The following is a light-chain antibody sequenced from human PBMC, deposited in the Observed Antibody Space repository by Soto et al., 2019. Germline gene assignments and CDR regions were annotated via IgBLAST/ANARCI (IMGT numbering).Light chain of an antibody. V-gene: IGKV3-20*01. CDR3: QQYMSSVT. CDR1: QSVDTTL. CDR2: GAS. Sequence: EIVSTQSPGSLSLSPGQRATLSCRASQSVDTTLFAWYQKKPGQAPRLLIYGASKRATGIPDRFSGSGSGTDFTLIISRLEPEDFAVYYCQQYMSSVTFGQGTKVEIK. J-gene: IGKJ1*01.